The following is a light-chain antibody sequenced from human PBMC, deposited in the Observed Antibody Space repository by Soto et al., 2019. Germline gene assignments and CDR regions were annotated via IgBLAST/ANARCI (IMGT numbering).Light chain of an antibody. Sequence: VMTQAPLSLPVTPGEPASISCRSSRSLFDRDDGNTYLDWYLKKPGQSPQLLIYALSYRASGVPERFSGSGSGADFTLKISRVEVENVGVYYCMQRIDFHFAFGTGNRVDIK. CDR2: ALS. CDR1: RSLFDRDDGNTY. J-gene: IGKJ3*01. CDR3: MQRIDFHFA. V-gene: IGKV2-40*01.